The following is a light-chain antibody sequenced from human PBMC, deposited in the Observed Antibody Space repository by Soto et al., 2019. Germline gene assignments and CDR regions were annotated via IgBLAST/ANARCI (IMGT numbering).Light chain of an antibody. J-gene: IGLJ2*01. V-gene: IGLV2-14*01. CDR3: SSYASSNTLVV. CDR1: SSDVGDYNY. CDR2: EVS. Sequence: QPVLTQPASVSGSPGQSITISCTGTSSDVGDYNYVSWYQQHPGKVPKLIIYEVSNRPSGVSNRFSGSKSGNTASLTISGLQAEDEADYYCSSYASSNTLVVFGGGTKLTVL.